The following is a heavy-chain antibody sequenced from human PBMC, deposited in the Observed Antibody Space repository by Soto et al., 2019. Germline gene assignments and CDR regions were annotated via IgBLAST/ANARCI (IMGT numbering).Heavy chain of an antibody. CDR3: AGGAVAGTSPAY. CDR1: SGSITSSNW. V-gene: IGHV4-4*02. J-gene: IGHJ4*02. CDR2: SYHSGST. D-gene: IGHD6-19*01. Sequence: QVQLQESGPGLVKPSGTLSLTCAVSSGSITSSNWWSWVRQPPGKGLEWIGESYHSGSTNYNPSPKSRVTISVDKSKNVFSLKLSSVTAADTAMYYCAGGAVAGTSPAYWGQGTLVTVSS.